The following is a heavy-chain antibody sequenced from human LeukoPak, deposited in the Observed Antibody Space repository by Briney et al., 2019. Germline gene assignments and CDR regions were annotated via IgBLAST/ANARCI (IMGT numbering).Heavy chain of an antibody. CDR1: GGSISSYY. CDR2: IYYSGST. J-gene: IGHJ4*02. CDR3: ARHDSRGYNLFDY. D-gene: IGHD3-22*01. Sequence: SETLSLTCTVSGGSISSYYWSWIRQPPGKGLEWIGYIYYSGSTNYSPSLKSRVTISVDTSKKQFSLKLNSVTAADTAVYYCARHDSRGYNLFDYWGQGILVSVSS. V-gene: IGHV4-59*08.